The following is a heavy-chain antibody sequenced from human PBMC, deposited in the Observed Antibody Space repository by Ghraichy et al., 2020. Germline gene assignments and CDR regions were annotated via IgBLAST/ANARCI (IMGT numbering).Heavy chain of an antibody. V-gene: IGHV4-34*01. J-gene: IGHJ6*03. Sequence: SQTLSLTCAVYGGSFSGYYWSWIRQPPGKGLEWIGEIYHSGSTNYNPSLKSRVTISVDTSKNQFSLKLSSVTAADTAVYYCATLYYYYYMDVWGKGTTVTVSS. CDR2: IYHSGST. CDR1: GGSFSGYY. CDR3: ATLYYYYYMDV.